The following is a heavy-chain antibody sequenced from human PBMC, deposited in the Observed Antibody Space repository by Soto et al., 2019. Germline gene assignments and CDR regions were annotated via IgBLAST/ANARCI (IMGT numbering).Heavy chain of an antibody. CDR1: GFTFSSYA. V-gene: IGHV3-30-3*01. CDR3: ARPYYYDSSGYSYFDY. D-gene: IGHD3-22*01. J-gene: IGHJ4*02. Sequence: QVQLVESGGGVVQPGRSLRLSCAASGFTFSSYAMHWVRQAPGKGLEWVAVISYDGSNKYYADSVKGRFTISRDNCKNTFYLQMNCLRAEDKAVYYCARPYYYDSSGYSYFDYWGQGTLVTVSS. CDR2: ISYDGSNK.